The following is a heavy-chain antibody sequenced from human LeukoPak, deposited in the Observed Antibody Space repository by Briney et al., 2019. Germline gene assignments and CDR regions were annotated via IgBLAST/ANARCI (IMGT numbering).Heavy chain of an antibody. CDR3: ARDQTQIWFGEGLWYFDY. J-gene: IGHJ4*02. CDR2: IGAYNGNT. D-gene: IGHD3-10*01. CDR1: GYTFTSYG. V-gene: IGHV1-18*01. Sequence: ASVKVSCKASGYTFTSYGISWVRQAPGQGLEWMGWIGAYNGNTNYAQKFQGRVTMTTDTSTRTAYMELRSLRSDDTAVYFCARDQTQIWFGEGLWYFDYWGQGTLVTVSS.